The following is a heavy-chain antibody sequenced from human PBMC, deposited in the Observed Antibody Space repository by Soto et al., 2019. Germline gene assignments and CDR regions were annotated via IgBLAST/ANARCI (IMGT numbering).Heavy chain of an antibody. CDR3: ARIGQQLSFDP. Sequence: SETLSLTCTVSGGSISSYFWSWIRQPPGRGLEWIGHIHYSGSTNYNPSLKSRVTISVDTSKNQFSLKLSSVTAADTAVYYCARIGQQLSFDPWGQGTLVTVSS. CDR2: IHYSGST. J-gene: IGHJ5*02. V-gene: IGHV4-59*08. CDR1: GGSISSYF. D-gene: IGHD6-13*01.